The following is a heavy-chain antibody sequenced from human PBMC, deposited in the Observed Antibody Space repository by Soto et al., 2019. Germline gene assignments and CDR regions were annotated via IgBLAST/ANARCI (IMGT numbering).Heavy chain of an antibody. CDR2: IYTGGST. CDR1: GGSISNYY. D-gene: IGHD2-15*01. J-gene: IGHJ4*02. V-gene: IGHV4-4*07. Sequence: LSLTCTVSGGSISNYYWSWIRQPAGKGLEWIGRIYTGGSTNYNPSLKSRVTMSTDTSKNQFSLRLTSVTAADTAVYYCARASVGPPGGGSWIMPFDYWGQGALVTVSS. CDR3: ARASVGPPGGGSWIMPFDY.